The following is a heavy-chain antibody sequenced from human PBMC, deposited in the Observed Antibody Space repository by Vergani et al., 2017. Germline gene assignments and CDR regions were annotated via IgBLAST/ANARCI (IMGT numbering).Heavy chain of an antibody. J-gene: IGHJ3*02. D-gene: IGHD3-22*01. CDR2: IYHSGST. CDR1: GGSISSGGYS. V-gene: IGHV4-30-2*01. CDR3: ARVGDYYDSSGYYGYAFDI. Sequence: QLQLQESGSGLVKPSQTLSLTCAVSGGSISSGGYSWSWIRQPPGKGLEWIGYIYHSGSTYYNPSLKSRVTISVDRSKNQFSLKLSSVTAADTAVYYCARVGDYYDSSGYYGYAFDIWGQGTMVTVSS.